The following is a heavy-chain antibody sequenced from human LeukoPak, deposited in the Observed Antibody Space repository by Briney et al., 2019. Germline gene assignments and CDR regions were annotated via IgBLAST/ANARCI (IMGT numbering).Heavy chain of an antibody. Sequence: PGGSLRLSCAASGFMFSSHWMGWVRQAPGKGLEWVANIKHDGSEKYYVDSVKGRFAISRDNAKSLLYLQMNSLRAEDTAVCYCAKRGYCGGDCYSEFDYWGQGTLVTVSS. J-gene: IGHJ4*02. CDR3: AKRGYCGGDCYSEFDY. V-gene: IGHV3-7*01. D-gene: IGHD2-21*02. CDR1: GFMFSSHW. CDR2: IKHDGSEK.